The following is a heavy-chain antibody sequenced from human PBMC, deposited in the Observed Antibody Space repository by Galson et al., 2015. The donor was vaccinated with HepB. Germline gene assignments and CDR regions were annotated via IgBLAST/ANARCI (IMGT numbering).Heavy chain of an antibody. CDR3: ARGRVVPAAPLGLYYYYYMDV. V-gene: IGHV1-8*01. Sequence: VKVSCKASGYTFTSYDINWVRQATGQGLAWMGWMNPNSGNTGYAQKFQGRVTMTRNTSISTAYMELSSLRSEDTAVYYCARGRVVPAAPLGLYYYYYMDVWGKGTTVTVSS. D-gene: IGHD2-2*01. J-gene: IGHJ6*03. CDR1: GYTFTSYD. CDR2: MNPNSGNT.